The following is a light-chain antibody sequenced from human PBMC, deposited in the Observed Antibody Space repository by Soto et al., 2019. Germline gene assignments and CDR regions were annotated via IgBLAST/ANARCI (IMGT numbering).Light chain of an antibody. Sequence: DMQISHSPSPLSASVGDRVTITCRASQGISNYLAWYQQKPGKVPKLLIYAASTLQSGVPSRFSGSGSGTDFTLTISRLEPEDFAVYYCQQYGSSPLTFGGGTKVAIK. J-gene: IGKJ4*01. CDR2: AAS. CDR3: QQYGSSPLT. CDR1: QGISNY. V-gene: IGKV1-27*01.